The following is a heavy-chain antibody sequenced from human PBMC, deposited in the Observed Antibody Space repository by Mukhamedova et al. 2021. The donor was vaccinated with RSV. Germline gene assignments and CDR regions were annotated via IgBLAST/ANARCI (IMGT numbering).Heavy chain of an antibody. D-gene: IGHD2/OR15-2a*01. CDR3: ARVAQYYGMDV. J-gene: IGHJ6*02. CDR1: SDFT. V-gene: IGHV3-11*03. CDR2: MRSISSDI. Sequence: SDFTMRWIRQTPGKGLEWVAYMRSISSDIKYAESVKGRFTISRDDAKNALYLHMDSLRVVDTAVYYCARVAQYYGMDVWGQGTTV.